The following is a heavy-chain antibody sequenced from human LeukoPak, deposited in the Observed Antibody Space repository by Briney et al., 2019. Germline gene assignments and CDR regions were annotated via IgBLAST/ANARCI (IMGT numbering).Heavy chain of an antibody. J-gene: IGHJ4*02. CDR2: IRSSGGST. V-gene: IGHV3-23*01. CDR1: GFTFSSYA. CDR3: AKTYSSGWYPDY. Sequence: GGSLRLSCAASGFTFSSYAMNWVRQAPGKGLEWVSTIRSSGGSTYYADSVKGRFTISRDNSKNTLYLQMNSLRAEDTAVYYCAKTYSSGWYPDYWGQGTLVTVSS. D-gene: IGHD6-19*01.